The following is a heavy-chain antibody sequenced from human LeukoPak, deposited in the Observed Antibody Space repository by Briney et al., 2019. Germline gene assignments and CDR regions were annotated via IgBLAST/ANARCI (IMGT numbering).Heavy chain of an antibody. CDR1: GGSISSTSYY. D-gene: IGHD2-21*01. V-gene: IGHV4-39*01. Sequence: SETPSLTCTVSGGSISSTSYYWGWIRQPRGKGLESIAVIHYSGITYYNPSIRSRITISIKTSKNQFSLKLRSVTAADTAVYYCASAYCDTGICYTGSFDRWGQGPLVTVS. CDR2: IHYSGIT. CDR3: ASAYCDTGICYTGSFDR. J-gene: IGHJ5*02.